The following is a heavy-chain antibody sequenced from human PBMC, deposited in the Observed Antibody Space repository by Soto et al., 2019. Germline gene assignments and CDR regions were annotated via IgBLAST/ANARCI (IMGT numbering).Heavy chain of an antibody. CDR3: AKRGDIVEVSRTFVGYGMDV. V-gene: IGHV3-23*01. J-gene: IGHJ6*02. CDR2: ISGNGGDI. D-gene: IGHD2-2*01. Sequence: HPGGSLRLSCAASGFTVSSTYMTWVRQAPGKGLEWVSRISGNGGDINYADSVKGRFTISRDNSKNTLYLQMNSLRAEDTAVYYCAKRGDIVEVSRTFVGYGMDVWGQGTTVTVSS. CDR1: GFTVSSTY.